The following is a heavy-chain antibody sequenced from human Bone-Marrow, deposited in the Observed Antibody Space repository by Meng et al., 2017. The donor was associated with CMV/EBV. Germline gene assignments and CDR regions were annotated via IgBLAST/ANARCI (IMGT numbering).Heavy chain of an antibody. CDR2: ISQDGNNK. CDR1: GFTFSSHV. V-gene: IGHV3-30-3*01. CDR3: ARESLYSYTFDI. D-gene: IGHD2-21*01. Sequence: LSLTCAASGFTFSSHVMHWVRQAPGKGLDWVAVISQDGNNKYYADSVKGRFTISRDNSHNTLYVHMSSLKNEDTALYYCARESLYSYTFDIWGQGTMVTVSS. J-gene: IGHJ3*02.